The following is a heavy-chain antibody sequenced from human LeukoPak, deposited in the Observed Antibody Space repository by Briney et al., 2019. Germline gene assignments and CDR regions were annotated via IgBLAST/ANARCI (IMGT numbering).Heavy chain of an antibody. D-gene: IGHD3-10*01. CDR3: ARTIGGSGSYFLKAFDI. CDR2: IYYSGST. CDR1: GGSISSYY. Sequence: PSETLSLTCTVSGGSISSYYWSWIRQPPGKGLEWIGYIYYSGSTNYNPSLKSRVTISVDTSKNQFSLKLSSVTAADTAVYYCARTIGGSGSYFLKAFDIWGQGTMVTVSS. V-gene: IGHV4-59*01. J-gene: IGHJ3*02.